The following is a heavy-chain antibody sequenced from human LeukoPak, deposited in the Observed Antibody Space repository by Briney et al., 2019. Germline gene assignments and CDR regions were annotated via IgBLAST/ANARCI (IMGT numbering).Heavy chain of an antibody. CDR2: IIPIFGTA. CDR3: ARDRRGGYYFDSSGDFDY. J-gene: IGHJ4*02. CDR1: GGTFSSYA. D-gene: IGHD3-22*01. Sequence: SVKVSCKAFGGTFSSYAISWVRQAPGQGLEWMGGIIPIFGTANYAQKFQGRVTITTDESTSTAYMELSSLRSEDTAVYYCARDRRGGYYFDSSGDFDYWGQGTLVTVSS. V-gene: IGHV1-69*05.